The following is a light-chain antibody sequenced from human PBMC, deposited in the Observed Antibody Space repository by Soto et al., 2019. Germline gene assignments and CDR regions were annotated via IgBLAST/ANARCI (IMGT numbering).Light chain of an antibody. J-gene: IGLJ1*01. V-gene: IGLV1-47*01. Sequence: QLVLTQPPSASGTPGQRVTISCSGSSSNIGSNYVYWHQQLPGTAPKLLIYRNNQRPSGVPDRFSGSKSGTSASLAISGLRSEDEADYYCAAWDDSLSGYVFGTGTKLTVL. CDR1: SSNIGSNY. CDR3: AAWDDSLSGYV. CDR2: RNN.